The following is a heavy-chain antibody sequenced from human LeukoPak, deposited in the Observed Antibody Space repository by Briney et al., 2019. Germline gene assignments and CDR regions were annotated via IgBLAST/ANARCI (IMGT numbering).Heavy chain of an antibody. D-gene: IGHD3-10*01. Sequence: SETLSLTCTVSGGSISSSSYYWGWIRQPPGKGLEWIGSIYYSGSTYYNPSLKSRVTISVDTSKNQFSLKLSSVTAADTAVYYCARFQFGTLDAFDIWGQGTMVTVSS. CDR2: IYYSGST. CDR1: GGSISSSSYY. J-gene: IGHJ3*02. V-gene: IGHV4-39*07. CDR3: ARFQFGTLDAFDI.